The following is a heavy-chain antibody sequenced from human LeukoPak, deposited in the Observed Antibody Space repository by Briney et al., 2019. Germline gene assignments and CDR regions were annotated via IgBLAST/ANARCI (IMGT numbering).Heavy chain of an antibody. CDR2: ISANNDDT. CDR3: ARKGMGSPLDF. J-gene: IGHJ4*02. Sequence: ASVKVSCKTSGFTFTRYGISWMRQAPGQGLEWMAWISANNDDTHYAQRLQGRVTLTTDTSTGTAYMEVRSLRSDDTAVYYCARKGMGSPLDFWGQGTLVTVSS. V-gene: IGHV1-18*04. D-gene: IGHD3-10*01. CDR1: GFTFTRYG.